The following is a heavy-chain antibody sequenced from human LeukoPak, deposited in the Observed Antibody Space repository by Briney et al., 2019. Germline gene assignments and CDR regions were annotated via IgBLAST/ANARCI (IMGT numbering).Heavy chain of an antibody. J-gene: IGHJ6*03. Sequence: SETLSLTCTVYGGSFSGYYWSWIRQPPGKGLEWIGSIYHSGSTYYNPSLKSRVTISVDTSKNQFSLKLSSVTAADTAVYYCARVQYCSGGSCYRGGAYYYYMDVWGKGTTVTVSS. CDR1: GGSFSGYY. CDR2: IYHSGST. CDR3: ARVQYCSGGSCYRGGAYYYYMDV. V-gene: IGHV4-34*01. D-gene: IGHD2-15*01.